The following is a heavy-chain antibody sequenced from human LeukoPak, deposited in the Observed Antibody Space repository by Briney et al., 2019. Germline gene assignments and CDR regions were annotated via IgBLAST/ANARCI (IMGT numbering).Heavy chain of an antibody. CDR3: AKKRTMIVVVNDAFDI. CDR2: ISYDRSNK. V-gene: IGHV3-30*18. D-gene: IGHD3-22*01. J-gene: IGHJ3*02. Sequence: AGGSLRLSCAASGFTFSTYGMHWVRQAPGKGLEWVAVISYDRSNKYYADSVKGRFTISRDNSKNTLYLQMNSLRAEDTAVYYCAKKRTMIVVVNDAFDIWGQGTMVTVSS. CDR1: GFTFSTYG.